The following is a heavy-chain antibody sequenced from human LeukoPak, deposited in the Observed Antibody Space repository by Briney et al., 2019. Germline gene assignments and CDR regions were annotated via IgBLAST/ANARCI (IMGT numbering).Heavy chain of an antibody. V-gene: IGHV3-23*01. CDR3: AKTSGMTTVTTFDY. Sequence: PGGSLRLSCAASGFTFSSYWMSWVRQAPGKGLEWVSAISGSGGSTYYADSVKGRFTISRDNSKNTLYLQMNSLRAEDTAVYYCAKTSGMTTVTTFDYWGQGTLVTVSS. CDR2: ISGSGGST. CDR1: GFTFSSYW. J-gene: IGHJ4*02. D-gene: IGHD4-17*01.